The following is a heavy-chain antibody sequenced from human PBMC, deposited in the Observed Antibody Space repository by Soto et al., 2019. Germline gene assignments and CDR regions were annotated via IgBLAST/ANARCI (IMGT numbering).Heavy chain of an antibody. D-gene: IGHD3-9*01. CDR1: SYSCANYW. J-gene: IGHJ4*02. Sequence: GESLKFSCKGSSYSCANYWIGWVGQVPGKGLEWMRIIYPGNSDTRYSPSFQGQVTISADTSISTAYLEWSSLKASDTAIYYCARHVYYDVLKKNYWGQGTLVTVSS. CDR2: IYPGNSDT. CDR3: ARHVYYDVLKKNY. V-gene: IGHV5-51*01.